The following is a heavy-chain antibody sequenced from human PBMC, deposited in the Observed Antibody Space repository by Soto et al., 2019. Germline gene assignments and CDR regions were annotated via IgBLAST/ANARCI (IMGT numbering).Heavy chain of an antibody. CDR1: GGTFSSYT. CDR2: IIPILGIA. D-gene: IGHD2-21*02. Sequence: QVQLVQSGAEVKKPGSSVKVSCKASGGTFSSYTISWVRQAPGQGLEWMGRIIPILGIANYAQKFQGRVTIPAEKSTSTSYMELSSLRSEDPAVYYCARDRYIVVVTAIPDWFDPWGQGTLVTVSS. V-gene: IGHV1-69*08. J-gene: IGHJ5*02. CDR3: ARDRYIVVVTAIPDWFDP.